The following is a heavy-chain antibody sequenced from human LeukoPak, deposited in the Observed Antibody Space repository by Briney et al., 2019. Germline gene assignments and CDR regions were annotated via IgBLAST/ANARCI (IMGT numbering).Heavy chain of an antibody. CDR2: ISWNSGSI. CDR3: AITLAAADDY. D-gene: IGHD6-13*01. V-gene: IGHV3-9*01. J-gene: IGHJ4*02. Sequence: GRSLRLSCAASGFTFDDDAMHWVRQAPGKGLEWVSGISWNSGSIGYADSVEGRFTISRDNAKNSLYLQMNSLRAEDTALYYCAITLAAADDYWGQGTLVTVSS. CDR1: GFTFDDDA.